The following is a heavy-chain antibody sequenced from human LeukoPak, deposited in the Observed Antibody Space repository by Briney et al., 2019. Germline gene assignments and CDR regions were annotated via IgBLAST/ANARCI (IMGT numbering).Heavy chain of an antibody. CDR3: ARGPIAYYYDSSGHFDY. V-gene: IGHV4-4*02. Sequence: SGTPSLTCAVSGGSISSSNWWSWVRPPPGKGLEWIGEIYHSGSTNYNPSLKSRVTISVDKSKNQFSLKLSSVTAADTAVYYCARGPIAYYYDSSGHFDYWGQGTLVTVSS. CDR2: IYHSGST. D-gene: IGHD3-22*01. CDR1: GGSISSSNW. J-gene: IGHJ4*02.